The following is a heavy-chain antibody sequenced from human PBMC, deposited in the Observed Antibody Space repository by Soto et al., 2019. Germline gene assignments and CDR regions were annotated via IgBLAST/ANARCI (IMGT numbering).Heavy chain of an antibody. CDR2: INHSGST. Sequence: SETLSLTCTVSGGSISSSSSYWSWIRQPPGKGLEWIGEINHSGSTNYNPSLKSRVTISVDTSKNQFSLKLSSVTAADTAVYYCARSYCSSTSCFYYYYYGMDVWGQGTTVTVSS. J-gene: IGHJ6*02. V-gene: IGHV4-39*07. CDR1: GGSISSSSSY. D-gene: IGHD2-2*01. CDR3: ARSYCSSTSCFYYYYYGMDV.